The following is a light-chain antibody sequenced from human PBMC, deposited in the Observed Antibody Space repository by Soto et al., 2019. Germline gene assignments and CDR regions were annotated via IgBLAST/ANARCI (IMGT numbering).Light chain of an antibody. J-gene: IGKJ1*01. V-gene: IGKV3-20*01. CDR1: QSVSSSY. Sequence: EIVLTQSPGTLSLSPGERATLSCRASQSVSSSYLAWYQQKPGQAPRLLIYDASNRATGIPARFSGSGSGTDFTLTISSLEPEDFAVYYCQQQGAFGQGTKV. CDR3: QQQGA. CDR2: DAS.